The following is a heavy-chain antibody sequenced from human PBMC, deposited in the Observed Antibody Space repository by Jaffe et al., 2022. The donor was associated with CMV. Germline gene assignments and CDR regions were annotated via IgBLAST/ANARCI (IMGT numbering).Heavy chain of an antibody. Sequence: QLQLQESGPGLVKPSETLSLTCTVSGGSISSSSYYWGWIRQPPGKGLEWIGSIYYSGSTYYNPSLKSRVTISVDTSKNQFSLKLSSVTAADTAVYYCARHDGYSYGYWYFDLWGRGTLVTVSS. J-gene: IGHJ2*01. CDR2: IYYSGST. CDR3: ARHDGYSYGYWYFDL. V-gene: IGHV4-39*01. CDR1: GGSISSSSYY. D-gene: IGHD5-18*01.